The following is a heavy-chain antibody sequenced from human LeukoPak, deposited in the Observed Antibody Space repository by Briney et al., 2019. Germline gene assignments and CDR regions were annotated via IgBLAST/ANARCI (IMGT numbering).Heavy chain of an antibody. D-gene: IGHD6-13*01. CDR1: GGTFSSYA. J-gene: IGHJ4*02. CDR2: IIPILGIA. V-gene: IGHV1-69*04. Sequence: SVKVSCKASGGTFSSYAISWVRQAPGQGLEWMGRIIPILGIANYAQKFQGRVTITADKSTSTAYMELSSLRSEDTAVYYCATEGPTRLIAAAGLVDYWGQGTLVTVSS. CDR3: ATEGPTRLIAAAGLVDY.